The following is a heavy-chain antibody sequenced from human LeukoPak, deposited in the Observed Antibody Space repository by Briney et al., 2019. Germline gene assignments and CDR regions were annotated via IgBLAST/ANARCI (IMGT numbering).Heavy chain of an antibody. CDR2: INHSGST. Sequence: ASETLSLTCAVYGGSFSGYYWSWIRQPPGKGLEWIGEINHSGSTNYNPSLKSRVTISVDTSKNQFSLKLSSVTAADTAVYYCARAPSYYYDTSGYRFDYWGQGTLVTVSS. V-gene: IGHV4-34*01. CDR1: GGSFSGYY. CDR3: ARAPSYYYDTSGYRFDY. D-gene: IGHD3-22*01. J-gene: IGHJ4*02.